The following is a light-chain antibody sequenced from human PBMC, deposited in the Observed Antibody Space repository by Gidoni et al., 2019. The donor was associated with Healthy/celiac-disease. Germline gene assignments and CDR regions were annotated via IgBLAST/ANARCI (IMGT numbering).Light chain of an antibody. CDR2: QAS. V-gene: IGKV1-5*03. J-gene: IGKJ1*01. CDR1: QSIGLW. Sequence: DIKLTQSPSTLSASAGDRVTNTCRASQSIGLWLAWYRQKPGEDPSLLISQASILQSGVPSRFSGSGSRTEFTLTINNLQPDDFATYFCQQYDGHPWAFGQGTKVEIK. CDR3: QQYDGHPWA.